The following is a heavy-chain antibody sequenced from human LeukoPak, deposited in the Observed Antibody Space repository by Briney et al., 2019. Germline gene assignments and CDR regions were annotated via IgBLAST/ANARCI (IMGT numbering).Heavy chain of an antibody. Sequence: ASVKVSCKASGYTFTGYYMHWVRQAPGQGLEWMGWINPNSGGTNYAQKFQGRVTMTRDTSISTAYMELSRLRSDGTAVYYCARASQLLALNYYYYYMDVWGKGTTVTVSS. CDR2: INPNSGGT. CDR1: GYTFTGYY. CDR3: ARASQLLALNYYYYYMDV. J-gene: IGHJ6*03. V-gene: IGHV1-2*02. D-gene: IGHD2-2*01.